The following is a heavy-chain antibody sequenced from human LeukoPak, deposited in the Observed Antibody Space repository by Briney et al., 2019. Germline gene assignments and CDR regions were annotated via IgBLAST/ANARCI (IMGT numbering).Heavy chain of an antibody. D-gene: IGHD3-22*01. J-gene: IGHJ4*02. CDR1: GYSFTSYW. Sequence: EESLKISCKGSGYSFTSYWIGWVRQMPGEGLEWMGIIYPGDSDTRYSPSSQGQVTISADKSISTAYLQWSSLKASDTAMYYCARGGEAYYDSSGYYSSYFDYWGQGTLVTVSS. CDR3: ARGGEAYYDSSGYYSSYFDY. V-gene: IGHV5-51*01. CDR2: IYPGDSDT.